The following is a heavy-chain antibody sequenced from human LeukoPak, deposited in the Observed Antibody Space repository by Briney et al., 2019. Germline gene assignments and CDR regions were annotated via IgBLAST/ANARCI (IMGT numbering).Heavy chain of an antibody. Sequence: PSETLSLTCTVSGGSISSGSYYWSWIRQPAGKGLEWIGRIYTSGSTNYNPSLKSRVTISVDTSKNQFSLKLSSVTAADTAVYYCARDSYYYGSGSYYNFYYYYMDVWGKGTTVTVSS. CDR1: GGSISSGSYY. V-gene: IGHV4-61*02. CDR2: IYTSGST. J-gene: IGHJ6*03. CDR3: ARDSYYYGSGSYYNFYYYYMDV. D-gene: IGHD3-10*01.